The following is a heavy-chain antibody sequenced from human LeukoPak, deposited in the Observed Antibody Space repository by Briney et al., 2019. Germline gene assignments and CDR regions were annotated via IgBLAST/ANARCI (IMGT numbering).Heavy chain of an antibody. CDR2: ISGSGGST. V-gene: IGHV3-23*01. CDR3: ARDNSMDGAYYYGSGAFDP. CDR1: GFTFSSYA. D-gene: IGHD3-10*01. J-gene: IGHJ5*02. Sequence: GGSLRLSCAASGFTFSSYAMSWVRQAPGKGLEWVSAISGSGGSTYYADSVKGRFTISRDNSKNTLYLQMNSLRAEDTAVYYCARDNSMDGAYYYGSGAFDPWGQGTLVTVSS.